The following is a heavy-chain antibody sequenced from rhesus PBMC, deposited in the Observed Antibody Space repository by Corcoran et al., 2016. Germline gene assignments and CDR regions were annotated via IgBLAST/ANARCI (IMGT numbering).Heavy chain of an antibody. CDR3: AKDKGVILTATQEVYYGLDS. V-gene: IGHV5-20*02. Sequence: EVQLVQSGAEVKRPGESLKISCKTSGYSFTSYWISGVRQMPGKGLEWMGAIDPSDSDTRYSPSFQGQVTISADESISTAYLQWSSLKASDTATYYCAKDKGVILTATQEVYYGLDSWGQGVVVTVSS. CDR1: GYSFTSYW. D-gene: IGHD2-27*01. J-gene: IGHJ6*01. CDR2: IDPSDSDT.